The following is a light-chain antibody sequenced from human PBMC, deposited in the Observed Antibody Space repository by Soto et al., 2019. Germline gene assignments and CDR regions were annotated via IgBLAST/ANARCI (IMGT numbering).Light chain of an antibody. CDR3: QTWGTGIRVV. J-gene: IGLJ2*01. V-gene: IGLV4-69*01. CDR1: SGHSSYA. CDR2: LNSDGSH. Sequence: QSVLTQSPSASASLGASVKLTCTLSSGHSSYAIAWHQQQPEKGPRYLMKLNSDGSHSKGDGIPDRFSGSSSGAERYLAISSLQSEDGADCYCQTWGTGIRVVFGGGTQLTVL.